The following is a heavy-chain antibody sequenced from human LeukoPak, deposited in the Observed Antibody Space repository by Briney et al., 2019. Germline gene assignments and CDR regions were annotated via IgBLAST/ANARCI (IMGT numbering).Heavy chain of an antibody. Sequence: PSQTLSLTCTVSGGSVLSGPYYWTWIRHPPGKGLEWIGFNNHSASTYYNPSLKSRVSISVEGSNNQFSLKLTSVTAADTAVYYCARDDLAAAGTGADDYWGHGTLVTVSS. D-gene: IGHD6-13*01. CDR3: ARDDLAAAGTGADDY. CDR1: GGSVLSGPYY. CDR2: NNHSAST. J-gene: IGHJ4*01. V-gene: IGHV4-30-2*01.